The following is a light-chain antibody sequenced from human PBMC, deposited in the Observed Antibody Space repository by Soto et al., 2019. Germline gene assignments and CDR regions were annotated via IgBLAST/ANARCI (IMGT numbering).Light chain of an antibody. Sequence: DIQMTQSPSSVSASVGDRVTITCRASQGISRWLVWYQQKAGKAPKLLIYDASSLESGVPSRFSGSGSGTEFTLTISSLQPDDFATYYCQQYNSYRTFGQGTKV. CDR2: DAS. J-gene: IGKJ1*01. V-gene: IGKV1-5*01. CDR1: QGISRW. CDR3: QQYNSYRT.